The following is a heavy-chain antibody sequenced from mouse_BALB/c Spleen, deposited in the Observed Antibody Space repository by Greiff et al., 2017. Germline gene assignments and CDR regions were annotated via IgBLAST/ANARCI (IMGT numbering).Heavy chain of an antibody. V-gene: IGHV7-3*02. Sequence: EVKVVESGGGLVQPGGSLRLSCATSGFTFTDYYMSWVRQPPGKALEWLGFIRNKANGYTTEYSASVKGRFTISRDNSQSILYLQMNTLRAEDSATYYCARDISDYYGSSSFDYWGQGTTLTVSS. CDR3: ARDISDYYGSSSFDY. J-gene: IGHJ2*01. CDR1: GFTFTDYY. D-gene: IGHD1-1*01. CDR2: IRNKANGYTT.